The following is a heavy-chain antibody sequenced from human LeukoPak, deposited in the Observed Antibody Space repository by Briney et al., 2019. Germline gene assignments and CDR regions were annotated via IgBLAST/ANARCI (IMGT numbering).Heavy chain of an antibody. CDR2: INTNTGNP. J-gene: IGHJ3*02. V-gene: IGHV7-4-1*02. Sequence: ASVKVSCKASGYTFTSYAMNWVRQAPGQGLEWMGWINTNTGNPTYAQGFTGRFVFSLDTSVSTAYLQISSLKAEDTAVYYCARDPHYGDSSEAAFDIWGQGTMVTVSS. CDR1: GYTFTSYA. CDR3: ARDPHYGDSSEAAFDI. D-gene: IGHD3-22*01.